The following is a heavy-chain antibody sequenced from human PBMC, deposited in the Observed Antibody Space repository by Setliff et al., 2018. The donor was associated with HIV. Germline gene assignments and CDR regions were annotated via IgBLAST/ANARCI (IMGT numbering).Heavy chain of an antibody. CDR1: GGSISSYY. J-gene: IGHJ6*04. V-gene: IGHV4-59*08. CDR2: IYYSGST. CDR3: ARGWELLPYWALNV. Sequence: SETLSLTCTVSGGSISSYYWSWIRQPPGKGLEWIGYIYYSGSTNYNPSLKSRVTISVDTSKNQFSLKLSSVTAADTAVYYCARGWELLPYWALNVWGKGTTVTVSS. D-gene: IGHD2-15*01.